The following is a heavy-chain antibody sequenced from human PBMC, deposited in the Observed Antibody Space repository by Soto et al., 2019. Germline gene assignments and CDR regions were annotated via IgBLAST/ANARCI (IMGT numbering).Heavy chain of an antibody. V-gene: IGHV1-18*01. J-gene: IGHJ4*02. Sequence: ASVKVSCKASGYTFTSYGISWVRQAPGQGLEWMGWISAYNGNTNYAQKLQGRVTMTTDTSTSTAYMGLRSLRSDDTAVYYCARVPIFGVVIIAGDDYWGQGTLVTVSS. D-gene: IGHD3-3*01. CDR2: ISAYNGNT. CDR1: GYTFTSYG. CDR3: ARVPIFGVVIIAGDDY.